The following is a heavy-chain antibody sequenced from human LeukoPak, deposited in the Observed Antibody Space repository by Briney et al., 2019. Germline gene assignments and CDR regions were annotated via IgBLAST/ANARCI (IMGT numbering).Heavy chain of an antibody. CDR2: IYYSGST. V-gene: IGHV4-31*02. J-gene: IGHJ4*02. CDR1: GFTFSDYY. D-gene: IGHD3-22*01. Sequence: LRLSCAASGFTFSDYYMSWIRQAPGKGLEWIGYIYYSGSTYYNPSLKSRVTISVDTSKNQFSLKLSSVTAADTAVYYCARVPYSSGPSFDYWGQGTLVTVSS. CDR3: ARVPYSSGPSFDY.